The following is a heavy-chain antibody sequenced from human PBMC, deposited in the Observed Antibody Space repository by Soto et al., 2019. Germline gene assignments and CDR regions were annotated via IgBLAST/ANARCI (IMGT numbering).Heavy chain of an antibody. Sequence: EVPLVESGGDLIQPGGSLRLSCAASGFIVSNSYMSWVRQAPGKGLEWVSVIYSGGSTYYADSVKGRFTISRDNPKNTLYLQMNSLRAEDTALYYCARSDSSGWSNFDYWGQGTLVTVSS. V-gene: IGHV3-53*01. D-gene: IGHD6-19*01. CDR2: IYSGGST. CDR3: ARSDSSGWSNFDY. J-gene: IGHJ4*02. CDR1: GFIVSNSY.